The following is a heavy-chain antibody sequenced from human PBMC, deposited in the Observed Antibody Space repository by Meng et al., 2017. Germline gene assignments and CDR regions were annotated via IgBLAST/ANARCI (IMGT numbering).Heavy chain of an antibody. V-gene: IGHV1-2*02. CDR3: ARETYYDFWSGYFS. D-gene: IGHD3-3*01. CDR2: INPNSGGT. CDR1: GYTFTGYY. Sequence: ASVKVSCKASGYTFTGYYMHWVRQAPGQGLEWMGWINPNSGGTNYAQKFQGRVTMTRDTSISTAYMELSRLRSDDTAVYYCARETYYDFWSGYFSWGQGTLVTVSS. J-gene: IGHJ5*02.